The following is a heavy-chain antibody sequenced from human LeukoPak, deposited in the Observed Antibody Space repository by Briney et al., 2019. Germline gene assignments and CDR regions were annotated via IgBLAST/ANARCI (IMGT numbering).Heavy chain of an antibody. CDR2: ISHDGSNK. D-gene: IGHD3-16*01. J-gene: IGHJ4*02. CDR1: GLIFRNYG. V-gene: IGHV3-30*03. Sequence: GGSLRLSCTASGLIFRNYGMHWVRQAPGKGLEWVAVISHDGSNKYYADSVKGRFTISRDNSKNTLWLQMNSLTTEDTAMYVCAHVGGYWGQGTLVTVSP. CDR3: AHVGGY.